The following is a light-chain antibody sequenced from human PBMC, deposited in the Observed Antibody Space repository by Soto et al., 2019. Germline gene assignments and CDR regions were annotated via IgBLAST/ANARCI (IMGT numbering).Light chain of an antibody. Sequence: AIQMTQSPSSLSASVGDIVTXTCRASQGIRNDLGWYQQKPGKAPKXXIYAASSLQSGVPSRFSGSGAGTDFTLTISSLQPEDFATYYCLQDYNYPRTFGQGTKVDIK. J-gene: IGKJ1*01. V-gene: IGKV1-6*01. CDR1: QGIRND. CDR2: AAS. CDR3: LQDYNYPRT.